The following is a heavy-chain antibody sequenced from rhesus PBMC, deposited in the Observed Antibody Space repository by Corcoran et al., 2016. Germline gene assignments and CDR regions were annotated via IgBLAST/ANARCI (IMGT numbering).Heavy chain of an antibody. D-gene: IGHD3-16*01. CDR3: ARVGGSYYYEVYFDY. J-gene: IGHJ4*01. V-gene: IGHV4-169*01. CDR2: IYGIGSST. CDR1: GGSISSSY. Sequence: QLQLQESGPGLVKPSETLSVTCAVSGGSISSSYWIWIRQAPGKGLEWIGYIYGIGSSTNYNPPLKGPVTLSVATSQNQLSLKLSSVTTADTAVYYCARVGGSYYYEVYFDYWGQGVLVTVSS.